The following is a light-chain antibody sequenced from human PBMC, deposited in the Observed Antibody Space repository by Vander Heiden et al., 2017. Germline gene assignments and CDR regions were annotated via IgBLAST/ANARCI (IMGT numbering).Light chain of an antibody. V-gene: IGKV1-27*01. CDR2: AAS. Sequence: DIQMTQSPSSLSASIGDRVSITCRASQGISNYLAWYQQKPGKVPKLLIYAASTLRSGVPSRFSGSGSGTDFTLTINSLQPEDVATYYCQKYIRDPFTFGHGTKVEIK. CDR1: QGISNY. CDR3: QKYIRDPFT. J-gene: IGKJ3*01.